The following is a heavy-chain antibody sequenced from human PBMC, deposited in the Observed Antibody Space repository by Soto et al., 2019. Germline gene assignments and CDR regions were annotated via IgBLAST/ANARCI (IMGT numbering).Heavy chain of an antibody. J-gene: IGHJ6*01. CDR2: IKQDGSEK. CDR1: GFTFSSYW. D-gene: IGHD3-22*01. Sequence: GGSLRLSCAASGFTFSSYWMSWVRQAPGKGLEWVANIKQDGSEKYYVDSVKGRFTISRDNAKNSLYLQMNSLRAEDTAVYYCARDGTRGPNDSSGYYSKVYYYYGMDVWGQGTTVTVSS. CDR3: ARDGTRGPNDSSGYYSKVYYYYGMDV. V-gene: IGHV3-7*05.